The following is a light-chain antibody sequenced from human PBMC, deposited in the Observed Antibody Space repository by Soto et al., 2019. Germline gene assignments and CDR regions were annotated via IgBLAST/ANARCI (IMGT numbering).Light chain of an antibody. Sequence: EIGMTQSPATLSLSPAERATLSCRASQSISSYLAWYQQKPDQAPRLLIYDASNRATGIPARFSGSGSGTDFTLTISSLEPEDFAVYYCHQRSTWPFTFGPGTKVDIK. CDR3: HQRSTWPFT. CDR2: DAS. CDR1: QSISSY. J-gene: IGKJ3*01. V-gene: IGKV3-11*01.